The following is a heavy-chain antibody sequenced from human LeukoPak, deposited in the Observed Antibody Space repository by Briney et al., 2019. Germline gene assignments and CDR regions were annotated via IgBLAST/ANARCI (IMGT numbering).Heavy chain of an antibody. D-gene: IGHD2-15*01. J-gene: IGHJ6*02. CDR3: AKDMAAYCSGGSCYGMDV. V-gene: IGHV3-9*01. Sequence: PGGSLRLSCAASGFTFDDYAMHWVRQAPGKGLEWVSGISWNSGSIGYADSVKGRFIISRDNAKNSLYLQMNSLRAEDTALYYCAKDMAAYCSGGSCYGMDVWGQGTTVTVSS. CDR2: ISWNSGSI. CDR1: GFTFDDYA.